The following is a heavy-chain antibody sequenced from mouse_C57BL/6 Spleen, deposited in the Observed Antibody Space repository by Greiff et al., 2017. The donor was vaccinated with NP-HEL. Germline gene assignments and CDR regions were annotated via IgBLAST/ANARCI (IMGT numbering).Heavy chain of an antibody. CDR2: ISDGGSYT. CDR1: GFTFSSYA. J-gene: IGHJ1*03. CDR3: ARDPPIYYYGSSYWYFDV. D-gene: IGHD1-1*01. V-gene: IGHV5-4*01. Sequence: EVHLVESGGGLVKPGGSLKLSCAASGFTFSSYAMSWVRQTPEKRLEWVATISDGGSYTYYPDNVKGRFTISRDNAKNNLYLQMSHLKSEDTAMYYCARDPPIYYYGSSYWYFDVWGTGTTVTVSS.